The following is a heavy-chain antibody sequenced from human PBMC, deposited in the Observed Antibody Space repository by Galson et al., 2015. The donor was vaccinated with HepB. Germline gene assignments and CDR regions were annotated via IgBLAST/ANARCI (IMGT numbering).Heavy chain of an antibody. Sequence: SETLSLTCTVSGGAISNSYWAWIRQPPGKGLQWIGHVSFRGSTTYNPSLKSRVTISLDTSKNQFSLKLSSVTAADTAVYYCARHPGLAYFDYWGQGTLVAVSS. CDR3: ARHPGLAYFDY. V-gene: IGHV4-59*08. CDR1: GGAISNSY. J-gene: IGHJ4*02. D-gene: IGHD3-10*01. CDR2: VSFRGST.